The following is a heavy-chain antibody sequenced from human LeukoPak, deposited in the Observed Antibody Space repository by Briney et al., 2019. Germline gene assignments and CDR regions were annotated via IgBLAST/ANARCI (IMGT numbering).Heavy chain of an antibody. CDR1: GFTVSSNY. V-gene: IGHV3-53*01. D-gene: IGHD6-25*01. CDR3: ARDSELAKQRRHHAFDI. CDR2: IYSGGST. Sequence: GGSLRLSCAASGFTVSSNYMSWVRQAPGKGLEWVSVIYSGGSTYYADPVKGRFTISRDNSKNTLYLQMNSLRAEDTAVYYCARDSELAKQRRHHAFDIWGQGTMVTVSS. J-gene: IGHJ3*02.